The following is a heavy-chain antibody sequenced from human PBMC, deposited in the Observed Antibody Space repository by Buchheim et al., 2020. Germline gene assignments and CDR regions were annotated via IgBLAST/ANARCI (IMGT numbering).Heavy chain of an antibody. CDR3: ASTYDYDTSGYYPFDY. Sequence: EVQLVESGGGSVQPGGSLRLSCAGSGFTFSRYWMHWVRQAPGKGLVWVSRINRDGRSTTYADSVKGRFTISRDNAKKTPFLQMNSLRAEDTAVYYCASTYDYDTSGYYPFDYWGQGTL. D-gene: IGHD3-22*01. J-gene: IGHJ4*02. CDR2: INRDGRST. V-gene: IGHV3-74*01. CDR1: GFTFSRYW.